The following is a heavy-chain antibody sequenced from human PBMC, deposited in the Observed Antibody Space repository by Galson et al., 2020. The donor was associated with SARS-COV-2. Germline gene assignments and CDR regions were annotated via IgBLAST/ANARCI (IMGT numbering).Heavy chain of an antibody. J-gene: IGHJ4*02. CDR1: GYTFTRYG. Sequence: GESLKISCKASGYTFTRYGIGWVRLAPGQGLEWVGWISCNNGDTNYAQKFQGRVTVTIDTSTTTAYMELRSLTFDDAAVYYCARVPPRITNAGYDYWGQGTLVTVSS. CDR2: ISCNNGDT. V-gene: IGHV1-18*04. CDR3: ARVPPRITNAGYDY. D-gene: IGHD3-10*01.